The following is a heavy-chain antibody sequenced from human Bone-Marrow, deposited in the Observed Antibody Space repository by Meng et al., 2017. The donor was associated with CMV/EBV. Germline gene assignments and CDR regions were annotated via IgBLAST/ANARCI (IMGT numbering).Heavy chain of an antibody. CDR1: GGSVSSGTYY. J-gene: IGHJ4*02. V-gene: IGHV4-61*01. D-gene: IGHD4-17*01. Sequence: SETLSLTCTVSGGSVSSGTYYWSWIRQPPGKGLEWIGYLYYSGSTNYNPSLKGRVTISVDTSKNQFSLKLSSVTAADTAVYYCARVKGDFGDYLPVDYWGQGTLVTVSS. CDR2: LYYSGST. CDR3: ARVKGDFGDYLPVDY.